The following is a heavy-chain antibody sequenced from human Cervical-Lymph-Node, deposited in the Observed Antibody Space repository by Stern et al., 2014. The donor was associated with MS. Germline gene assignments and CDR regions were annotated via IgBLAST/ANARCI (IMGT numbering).Heavy chain of an antibody. J-gene: IGHJ6*02. CDR3: ARVSAHYGMDV. CDR2: INPSGGST. Sequence: VQLVEPGAEVKKPGASGKGSCKASGYTFTSYYMHWVRQAPGQGLEWMGIINPSGGSTSYAQKFQGRVTMTRDTSTSTVYMELSSLRSEDTAVYYCARVSAHYGMDVWGQGTTVTVSS. V-gene: IGHV1-46*01. CDR1: GYTFTSYY. D-gene: IGHD6-25*01.